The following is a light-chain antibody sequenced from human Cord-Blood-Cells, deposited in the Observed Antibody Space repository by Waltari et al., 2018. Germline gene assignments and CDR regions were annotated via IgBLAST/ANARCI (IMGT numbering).Light chain of an antibody. CDR1: SSNIGSNH. Sequence: QSVLTQPPSASGTPGQRVTISCSGSSSNIGSNHVYWYQQLPGTAPKLLIYRNNQRPYGVPDRFSGSKSGTSASLAISGLRSEDEADYYCAAWDDSLSVVVFGGGTKLTVL. CDR2: RNN. V-gene: IGLV1-47*01. CDR3: AAWDDSLSVVV. J-gene: IGLJ2*01.